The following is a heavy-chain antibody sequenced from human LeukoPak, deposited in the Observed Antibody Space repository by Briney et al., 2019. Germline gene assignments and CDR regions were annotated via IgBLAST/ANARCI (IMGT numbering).Heavy chain of an antibody. CDR2: INHSGGT. CDR1: GGSFSGYY. Sequence: SETLSLTCAVYGGSFSGYYWSWIRQPPGKGLEWIGEINHSGGTNYNPSLKSRVTISVDTSKNQFSLKLSSVTAADTAVYYCARVSRSGSYYFWFDPWGQGTLVTVSS. CDR3: ARVSRSGSYYFWFDP. D-gene: IGHD3-10*01. V-gene: IGHV4-34*01. J-gene: IGHJ5*02.